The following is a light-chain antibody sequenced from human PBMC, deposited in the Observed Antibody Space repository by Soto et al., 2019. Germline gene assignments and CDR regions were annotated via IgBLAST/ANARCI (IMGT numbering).Light chain of an antibody. J-gene: IGLJ1*01. CDR3: AAWDDSLSGYV. CDR1: SSNIGSNY. CDR2: RNN. V-gene: IGLV1-47*01. Sequence: HSLLTQAPSASGTSGQRVTIACCGSSSNIGSNYVYWYQQLPGTAPKLVIYRNNQRPSGVPDRFSGSKSGTSASMAINGLRSEDEADYYCAAWDDSLSGYVFGTGTKVTVL.